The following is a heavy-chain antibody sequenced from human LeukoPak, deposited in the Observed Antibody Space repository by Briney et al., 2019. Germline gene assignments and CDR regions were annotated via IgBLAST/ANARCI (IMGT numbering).Heavy chain of an antibody. Sequence: GSLRLSCAASGFTFSDYYMSWIRQAPGKGLEWVSYISSSGSTIYYADSVKGRFTISRDNAKNSLYLQMNSLRAEDTAVYYCARDAKDIVVVVAASDYGMDVWGQGTTVTVSS. D-gene: IGHD2-15*01. J-gene: IGHJ6*02. CDR2: ISSSGSTI. V-gene: IGHV3-11*01. CDR3: ARDAKDIVVVVAASDYGMDV. CDR1: GFTFSDYY.